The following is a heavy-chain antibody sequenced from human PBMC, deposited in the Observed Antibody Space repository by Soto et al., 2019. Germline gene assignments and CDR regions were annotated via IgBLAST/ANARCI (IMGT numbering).Heavy chain of an antibody. J-gene: IGHJ5*02. V-gene: IGHV4-59*12. CDR1: GGSISSYY. D-gene: IGHD5-18*01. Sequence: QVQLQESGPGLVKPSETLSLTCTVSGGSISSYYWSWIRQPPGKGLEWIGYIYYSGSTNYNPSLQSRVTMSVDTSKNQFSLKLSSVTAADTAVYYCARGGERSWIQLWSWGQGTLVTVSS. CDR2: IYYSGST. CDR3: ARGGERSWIQLWS.